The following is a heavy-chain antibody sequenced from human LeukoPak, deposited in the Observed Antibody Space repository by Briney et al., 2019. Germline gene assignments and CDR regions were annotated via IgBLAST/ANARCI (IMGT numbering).Heavy chain of an antibody. CDR2: IYYSGST. V-gene: IGHV4-59*01. J-gene: IGHJ4*02. CDR1: GGSISSYY. CDR3: ARILRFLEWTETYYFDY. D-gene: IGHD3-3*01. Sequence: SETLSLTCTVSGGSISSYYWSWIRQPPGKGLEWIGYIYYSGSTNYNPSPKSRVTISVDTSKNQFSLKLSSVTAADTAVYYCARILRFLEWTETYYFDYWGQGTLVTVSS.